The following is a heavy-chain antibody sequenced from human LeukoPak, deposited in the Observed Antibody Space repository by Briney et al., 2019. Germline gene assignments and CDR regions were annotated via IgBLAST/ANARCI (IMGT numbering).Heavy chain of an antibody. CDR2: ILGGGGST. CDR3: AKDQYCSGGSCYPANFDY. D-gene: IGHD2-15*01. Sequence: GGSLRLSCAASGFTFSGYAMVGVRQAPGKGREWVSAILGGGGSTYYPDSAKGRFTISRDNSKNTLYLQMNSLRAEDTAVYYCAKDQYCSGGSCYPANFDYWGQGTLVTVSS. V-gene: IGHV3-23*01. CDR1: GFTFSGYA. J-gene: IGHJ4*01.